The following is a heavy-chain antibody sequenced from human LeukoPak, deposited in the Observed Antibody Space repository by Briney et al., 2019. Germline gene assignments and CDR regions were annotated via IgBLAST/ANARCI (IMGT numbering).Heavy chain of an antibody. Sequence: SETLSLTCTVSGGSISGSSYYWGWIRQPPGKGLEWIGSIYYSGSTYYNPSLKSRVTISVDTSKNQFSLELNSVTATDTAVYYCARGGEWELPWSFDYWGQGTLVAVSS. CDR3: ARGGEWELPWSFDY. V-gene: IGHV4-39*02. CDR1: GGSISGSSYY. D-gene: IGHD1-26*01. CDR2: IYYSGST. J-gene: IGHJ4*02.